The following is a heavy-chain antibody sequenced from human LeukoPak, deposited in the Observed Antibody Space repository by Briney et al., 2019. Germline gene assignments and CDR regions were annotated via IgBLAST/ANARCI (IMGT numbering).Heavy chain of an antibody. J-gene: IGHJ4*02. D-gene: IGHD5-18*01. Sequence: ASVKVSCKASGYTFTGYYMHWVRQAPGQGLEWMGRINPNSGGTNYAQKFQGRVTMTRDTSISTAYMELSRLRSDDTAVYYCARWDIAMVRFDYWGQGTLVTVSS. CDR1: GYTFTGYY. CDR2: INPNSGGT. V-gene: IGHV1-2*06. CDR3: ARWDIAMVRFDY.